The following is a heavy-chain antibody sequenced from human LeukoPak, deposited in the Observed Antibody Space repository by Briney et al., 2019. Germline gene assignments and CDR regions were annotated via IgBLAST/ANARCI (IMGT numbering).Heavy chain of an antibody. CDR2: MNPNGGNT. D-gene: IGHD5-18*01. J-gene: IGHJ4*02. CDR3: ARASGYSYGYDN. V-gene: IGHV1-8*01. CDR1: GYTFTSHD. Sequence: ASVKVSCKASGYTFTSHDINWVRQATGQGLEWMGWMNPNGGNTGYAQRFQGRVTMTRYTSINTAYMELSSLRSEDTAMYYCARASGYSYGYDNWGQGTLVTVSS.